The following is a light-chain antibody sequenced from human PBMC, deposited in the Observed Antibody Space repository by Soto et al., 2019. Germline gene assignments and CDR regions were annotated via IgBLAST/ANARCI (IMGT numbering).Light chain of an antibody. CDR3: QQYNKDPPAT. J-gene: IGKJ1*01. Sequence: DIQLTQSPSSLSSSVGDRVTFTCRASQDISHFLAWYQQRPGEVPSLLIYGASTLQSGVSSRFSGSGFGTDFTLTITSLQPEDVATYYCQQYNKDPPATFGPGTKVEIK. CDR2: GAS. CDR1: QDISHF. V-gene: IGKV1-27*01.